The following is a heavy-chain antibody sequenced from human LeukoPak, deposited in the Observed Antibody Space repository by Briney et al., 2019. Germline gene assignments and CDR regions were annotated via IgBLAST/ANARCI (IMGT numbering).Heavy chain of an antibody. J-gene: IGHJ6*03. Sequence: SETLSLTCTVSGGSISSYYWSWIRQPPGKGLEWIGYIHYSGSTSYNPSLKSRVTISVDTSKNQISLKVRSATAADTAVYYCARRFVVVPAAISGPGYYYYMDVWGKGTTVTVSS. V-gene: IGHV4-59*01. CDR3: ARRFVVVPAAISGPGYYYYMDV. D-gene: IGHD2-2*01. CDR1: GGSISSYY. CDR2: IHYSGST.